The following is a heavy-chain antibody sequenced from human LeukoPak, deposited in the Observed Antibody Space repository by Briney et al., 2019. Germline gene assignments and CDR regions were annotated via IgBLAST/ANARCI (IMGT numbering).Heavy chain of an antibody. CDR2: RNPYNGNT. J-gene: IGHJ6*03. CDR1: GYTFTSYD. V-gene: IGHV1-8*01. Sequence: ASVKVSCKASGYTFTSYDINWVRQATGQGLEWMGWRNPYNGNTGYAQKSEGRVIMTRDTPISTAYLELSSLTSEDTAVYYCARAAVNLHPNHYYYMDVWGKGTTVTVSS. CDR3: ARAAVNLHPNHYYYMDV.